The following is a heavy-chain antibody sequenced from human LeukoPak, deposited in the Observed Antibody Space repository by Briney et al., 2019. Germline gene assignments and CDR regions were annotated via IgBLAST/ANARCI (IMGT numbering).Heavy chain of an antibody. CDR1: GGSISSYY. CDR3: ARESPRFRNYFDY. V-gene: IGHV4-59*01. Sequence: PSETLSLTCTVSGGSISSYYWSWIRQPPGKGLEWIGYIYYSGSTNYNPSLKSRVTISVETSKNQFSLKLSSVTAADTAVYYCARESPRFRNYFDYWGQGTLVTVSS. J-gene: IGHJ4*02. CDR2: IYYSGST.